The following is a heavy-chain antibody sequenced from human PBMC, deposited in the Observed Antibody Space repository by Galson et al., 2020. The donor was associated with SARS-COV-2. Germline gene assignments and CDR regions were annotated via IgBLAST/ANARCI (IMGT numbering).Heavy chain of an antibody. J-gene: IGHJ5*02. CDR2: ISAYNGNT. V-gene: IGHV1-18*01. D-gene: IGHD3-10*01. Sequence: ASVKVSCKASGYTFTSYGISWVRQAPGQGLEWMGWISAYNGNTNYAQKLQGRVTMTTDTSTSTAYMELRSLRSDDTAVYYCARKRGAGWFGEFNWFDPWGQGTLVTVSS. CDR3: ARKRGAGWFGEFNWFDP. CDR1: GYTFTSYG.